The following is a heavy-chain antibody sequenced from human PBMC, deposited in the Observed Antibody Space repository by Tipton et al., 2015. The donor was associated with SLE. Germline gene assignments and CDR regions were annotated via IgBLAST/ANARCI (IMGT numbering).Heavy chain of an antibody. CDR2: IFYSGTT. V-gene: IGHV4-59*08. Sequence: TLSLTCTVSGDFSRTDYWSWIRQPPGKGLEWIGYIFYSGTTNYNTSLKSRVTLSIDTSKNQFSLRLSSVTAADTAVYYCARHPSSRGYYSNWFDPWGQGTLVTVSS. CDR1: GDFSRTDY. J-gene: IGHJ5*02. CDR3: ARHPSSRGYYSNWFDP. D-gene: IGHD3-22*01.